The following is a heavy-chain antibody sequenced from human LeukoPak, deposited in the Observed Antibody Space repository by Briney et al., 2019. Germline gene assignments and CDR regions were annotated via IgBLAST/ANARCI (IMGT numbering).Heavy chain of an antibody. CDR3: AEGYGYFDY. Sequence: GGSLRLSCAASGFTFSTYSMNWVCQAPGEGLEWVSSTSNCRHYIYYADSVKGRFTISRDKDKISLYLQMNSLRAEDTALYYVAEGYGYFDYWGQGTLVTVSS. V-gene: IGHV3-21*01. CDR1: GFTFSTYS. J-gene: IGHJ4*02. CDR2: TSNCRHYI. D-gene: IGHD2-15*01.